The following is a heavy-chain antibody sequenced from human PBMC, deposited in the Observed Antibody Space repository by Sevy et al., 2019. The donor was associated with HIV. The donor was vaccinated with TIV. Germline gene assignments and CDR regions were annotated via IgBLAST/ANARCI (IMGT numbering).Heavy chain of an antibody. J-gene: IGHJ4*02. D-gene: IGHD1-7*01. Sequence: GGSLRLSCAASGFTFSDYYMSWIRQAPGKGLEWLPYISTSGNTISYADSVRGRFTISRDNAKNSLYLQMNSLRADDTAVYYCTRGVITGTHHFDHWGQGTLVTVSS. V-gene: IGHV3-11*01. CDR3: TRGVITGTHHFDH. CDR2: ISTSGNTI. CDR1: GFTFSDYY.